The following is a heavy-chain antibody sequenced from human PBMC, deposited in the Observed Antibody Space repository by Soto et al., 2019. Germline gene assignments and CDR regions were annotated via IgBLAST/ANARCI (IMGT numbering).Heavy chain of an antibody. D-gene: IGHD6-19*01. V-gene: IGHV3-30*18. Sequence: QVQLVESGGGVVQPGRSLRLSCAASGFTFSSYGMHWVRQAPGKGLEWVAVISYDGSNKYYADSVKGRFTISRDNSKNTLYLQMNSLRAEDTAVYYCAKDSGAWIAVAGRVYGMDVW. CDR2: ISYDGSNK. J-gene: IGHJ6*01. CDR3: AKDSGAWIAVAGRVYGMDV. CDR1: GFTFSSYG.